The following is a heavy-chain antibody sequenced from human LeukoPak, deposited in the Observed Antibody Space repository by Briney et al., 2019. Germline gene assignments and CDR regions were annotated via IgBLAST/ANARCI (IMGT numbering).Heavy chain of an antibody. CDR2: IYSGGST. Sequence: GGSLRLSCAASGFSVSSDYMTWVRQAPGKGLEWVSVIYSGGSTYYADSVKGRFTISRDDSKNTLYLQMNNVRVEDTAVYFCARYHTALNYWGQGTLVTASS. D-gene: IGHD5-18*01. V-gene: IGHV3-53*01. J-gene: IGHJ4*02. CDR3: ARYHTALNY. CDR1: GFSVSSDY.